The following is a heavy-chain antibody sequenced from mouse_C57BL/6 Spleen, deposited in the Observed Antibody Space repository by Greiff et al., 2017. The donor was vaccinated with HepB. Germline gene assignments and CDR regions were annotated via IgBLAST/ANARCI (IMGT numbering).Heavy chain of an antibody. D-gene: IGHD2-13*01. V-gene: IGHV1-59*01. J-gene: IGHJ2*01. CDR3: AGGEGGFDY. CDR1: GYTFTSYW. Sequence: VQLQQPGAELVRPGTSVKLSCKASGYTFTSYWMHWVKQRPGQGLEWIGVIDPSDSYTNYNQKFKGKATLTVYTSSSTAYMQLSSLTSEDSAVYYCAGGEGGFDYWGQGTTLTVSS. CDR2: IDPSDSYT.